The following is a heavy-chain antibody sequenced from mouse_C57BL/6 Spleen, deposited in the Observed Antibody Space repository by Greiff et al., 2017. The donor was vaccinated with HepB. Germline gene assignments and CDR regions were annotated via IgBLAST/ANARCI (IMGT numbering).Heavy chain of an antibody. J-gene: IGHJ1*03. CDR3: ARGTLTGDWYFDV. D-gene: IGHD4-1*01. CDR2: IDPEDGET. V-gene: IGHV14-2*01. CDR1: GFNIKDYY. Sequence: EVHLVESGAELVKPGASVKLSCTASGFNIKDYYMHWVKQRTEQGLEWIGRIDPEDGETKYAPKFQGKATITADTSSNTAYLQLSSLTSEDTAVYYCARGTLTGDWYFDVWGTGTTVTVSS.